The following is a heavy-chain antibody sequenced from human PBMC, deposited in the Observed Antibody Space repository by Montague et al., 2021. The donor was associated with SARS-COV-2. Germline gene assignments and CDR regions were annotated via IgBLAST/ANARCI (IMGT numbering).Heavy chain of an antibody. Sequence: SETLSLTCAVSGGSISSGTWWTWVRQPPGKGLEWIGEISHSGGTNYNPSLKSRVTISVDKSKNRFSLNLNFVTAADTAVYYCARLSSDIGGYFWFDPWGQGTLVSVSS. CDR2: ISHSGGT. V-gene: IGHV4-4*02. CDR3: ARLSSDIGGYFWFDP. J-gene: IGHJ5*02. CDR1: GGSISSGTW. D-gene: IGHD1-26*01.